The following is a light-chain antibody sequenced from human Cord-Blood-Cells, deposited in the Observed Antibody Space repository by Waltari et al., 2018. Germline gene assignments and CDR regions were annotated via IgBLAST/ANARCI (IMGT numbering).Light chain of an antibody. J-gene: IGKJ2*03. Sequence: ENVLTPSPGTLSLSPGGRATLPCRAAQSVSSSYLPWYQQKPGQAPRLLIYGASSRATGIPARFSGSGSGTDFTLTISRLEPEDSAVYYCQQHGSSPRYSFGQGTKLEIK. CDR2: GAS. CDR1: QSVSSSY. V-gene: IGKV3-20*01. CDR3: QQHGSSPRYS.